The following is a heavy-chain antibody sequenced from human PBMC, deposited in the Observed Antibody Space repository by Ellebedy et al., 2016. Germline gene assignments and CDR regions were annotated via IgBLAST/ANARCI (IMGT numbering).Heavy chain of an antibody. V-gene: IGHV3-23*01. CDR2: ISGSGGST. D-gene: IGHD2-15*01. CDR1: GFTFSSYG. CDR3: ARGVGSGWFDP. Sequence: GESLKISCAASGFTFSSYGMHWVRQAPGKGLEWVSAISGSGGSTYYADSVKGRFTISRDNSKNTLYLQMNSLRAEDTAVYYCARGVGSGWFDPWGQGTLVTVSS. J-gene: IGHJ5*02.